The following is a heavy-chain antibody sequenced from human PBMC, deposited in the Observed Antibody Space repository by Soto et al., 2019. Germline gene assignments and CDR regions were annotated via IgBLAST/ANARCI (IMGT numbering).Heavy chain of an antibody. CDR3: ARGGGYCGGDCDGIDV. J-gene: IGHJ6*01. V-gene: IGHV3-64*01. D-gene: IGHD2-21*02. CDR1: GFTFSSYV. CDR2: ISSNGGST. Sequence: GGSLRLSCVASGFTFSSYVMHWVRQAPGKGLEYVSTISSNGGSTYYANSVKGRFTISRDNFKNTLYLQMGSLRAEDMAIYYCARGGGYCGGDCDGIDVWGQGTTVTVSS.